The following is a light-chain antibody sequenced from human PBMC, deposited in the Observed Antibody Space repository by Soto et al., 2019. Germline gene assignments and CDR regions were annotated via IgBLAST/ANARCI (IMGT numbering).Light chain of an antibody. CDR2: KVS. Sequence: LMTQSPLSLPVTLGQPASISCRSNQSLVHSDGIAYFSWFQQRPGRSPRRLIYKVSNRDSGVPARFSGSGSGTDFALKISRVEAEDVGVYYCMQGTQWLITFGQGARLEFK. J-gene: IGKJ5*01. CDR3: MQGTQWLIT. V-gene: IGKV2-30*02. CDR1: QSLVHSDGIAY.